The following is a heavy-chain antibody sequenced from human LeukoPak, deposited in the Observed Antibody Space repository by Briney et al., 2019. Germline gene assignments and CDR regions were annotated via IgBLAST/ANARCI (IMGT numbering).Heavy chain of an antibody. Sequence: GGSLRLSCAASGFSLSTYWVTWVRQAPGTWLEWVANISPSGTETYYVEPVKGRFTISRDNAKNLVYLQMNSLRAEDSAVYHCGRFGYVAGVDLWGQGTLVTVSS. CDR1: GFSLSTYW. V-gene: IGHV3-7*01. CDR2: ISPSGTET. J-gene: IGHJ4*02. D-gene: IGHD6-19*01. CDR3: GRFGYVAGVDL.